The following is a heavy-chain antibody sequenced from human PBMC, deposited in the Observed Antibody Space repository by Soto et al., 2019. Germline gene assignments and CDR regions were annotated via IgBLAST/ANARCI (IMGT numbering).Heavy chain of an antibody. CDR1: GYTFIGSA. CDR2: INPGNGNT. CDR3: ARSAISPYGGLIGPFDY. J-gene: IGHJ4*02. Sequence: QVQLVQSGGEEKKPGASVKVSCEASGYTFIGSAIHWLRQAPGQRLEWMGWINPGNGNTRYSQKFLGRVTIIKDTSASPVYLELGSLRYEDTAVYYCARSAISPYGGLIGPFDYWGQGNLVTVSS. V-gene: IGHV1-3*05. D-gene: IGHD3-10*01.